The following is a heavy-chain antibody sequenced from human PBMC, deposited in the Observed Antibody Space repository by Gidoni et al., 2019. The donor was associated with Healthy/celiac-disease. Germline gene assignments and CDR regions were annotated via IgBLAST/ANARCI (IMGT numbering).Heavy chain of an antibody. D-gene: IGHD3-10*01. CDR1: GFTFSSYA. CDR3: ARDYVVRGVIITSFYYGMDV. J-gene: IGHJ6*02. CDR2: ISYDGSNK. Sequence: QVQLVESGGGVVQPGRSLRLSCAASGFTFSSYAMHWVRQAPGKGLEWVAVISYDGSNKYYADSVKGRFTISRDNSKNTLYLQMNSLRAEDTAVYYCARDYVVRGVIITSFYYGMDVWGQGTTVTVSS. V-gene: IGHV3-30*01.